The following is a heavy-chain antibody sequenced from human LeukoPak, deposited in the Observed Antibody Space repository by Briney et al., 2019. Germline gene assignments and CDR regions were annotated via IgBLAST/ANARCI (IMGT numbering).Heavy chain of an antibody. CDR1: GYTFTSYV. V-gene: IGHV1-8*01. J-gene: IGHJ3*02. Sequence: GASVKVSCKASGYTFTSYVINWVRQPTGQGLEWMGWMNPNSGNTDYPQKFQGRVTMTRNTSISTAYMELSSLRSEATAVYYCAAYYDILTDAFDIWGQGTMVTVSS. CDR3: AAYYDILTDAFDI. D-gene: IGHD3-9*01. CDR2: MNPNSGNT.